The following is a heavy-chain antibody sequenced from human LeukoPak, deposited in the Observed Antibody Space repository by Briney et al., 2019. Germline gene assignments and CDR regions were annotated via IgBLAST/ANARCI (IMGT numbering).Heavy chain of an antibody. CDR1: GFTVSSNY. Sequence: GGSLRLSCAASGFTVSSNYMSWVRQAPGKGLEWVSVIYSGGSTYYADSVKGRFTISRDNSKNTLYLQMNSLRAEDTAVYYCARERDTAMVPGYFDYWGQGTLVTVSS. CDR3: ARERDTAMVPGYFDY. D-gene: IGHD5-18*01. J-gene: IGHJ4*02. CDR2: IYSGGST. V-gene: IGHV3-53*01.